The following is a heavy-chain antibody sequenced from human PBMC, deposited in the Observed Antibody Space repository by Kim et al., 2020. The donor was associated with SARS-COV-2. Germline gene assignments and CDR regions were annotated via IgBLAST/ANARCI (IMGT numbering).Heavy chain of an antibody. D-gene: IGHD6-19*01. CDR3: ARAYSSGWYYWAY. Sequence: SVKVSCKASGGTFSSYAISWVRQAPGQGLEWMGRIIPILGIANYAQKFQGRVTITADKSTSTAYMELSSLRSEDTAVYYCARAYSSGWYYWAYWGQGTLVTVSS. CDR2: IIPILGIA. V-gene: IGHV1-69*04. J-gene: IGHJ4*02. CDR1: GGTFSSYA.